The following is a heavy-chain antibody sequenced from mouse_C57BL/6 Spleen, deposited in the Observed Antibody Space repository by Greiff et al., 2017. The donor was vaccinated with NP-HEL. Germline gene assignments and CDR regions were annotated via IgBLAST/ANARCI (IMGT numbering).Heavy chain of an antibody. Sequence: VQVVESGAELARPGASVKLSCKASGYTFTSYGISWVKQRTGQGLEWIGEIYPRSGNTYYNEKFKGKATLTADKSSSTAYMELRSLTSEDSAVYFCARGTTVVASDYWGQGTTLTVSS. V-gene: IGHV1-81*01. J-gene: IGHJ2*01. CDR1: GYTFTSYG. D-gene: IGHD1-1*01. CDR2: IYPRSGNT. CDR3: ARGTTVVASDY.